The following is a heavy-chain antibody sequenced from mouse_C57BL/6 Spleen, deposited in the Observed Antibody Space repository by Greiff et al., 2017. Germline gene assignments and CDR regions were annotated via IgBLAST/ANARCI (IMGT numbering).Heavy chain of an antibody. CDR3: TRPQFITTVVATDWFAY. V-gene: IGHV1-5*01. CDR1: GYTFTSYW. J-gene: IGHJ3*01. CDR2: IYPGNSDT. Sequence: VQLQQSGTVLARPGASVKMSCKTSGYTFTSYWMHWVKQRPGQGLEWIGAIYPGNSDTSYNQKFKGKAKLTAVTSASTAYMELSSLTNEDSAVYYCTRPQFITTVVATDWFAYWGQGTLVTVSA. D-gene: IGHD1-1*01.